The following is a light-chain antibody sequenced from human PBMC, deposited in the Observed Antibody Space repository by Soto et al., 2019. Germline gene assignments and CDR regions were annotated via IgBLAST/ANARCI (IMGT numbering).Light chain of an antibody. CDR3: SSYTSSSTYV. Sequence: SALTQPASVSGSPGQSIAISCAGTSSDVGGYNYVSWYQQHPGKAPKLMVYDVNDRPSGVSDRFSGSKSGNTAPLTISGLQAEDEADYYCSSYTSSSTYVFGTGTKVTVL. J-gene: IGLJ1*01. CDR1: SSDVGGYNY. V-gene: IGLV2-14*01. CDR2: DVN.